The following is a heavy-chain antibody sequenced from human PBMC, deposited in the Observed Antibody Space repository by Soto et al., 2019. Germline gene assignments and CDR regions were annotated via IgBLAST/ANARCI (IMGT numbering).Heavy chain of an antibody. CDR1: GFTCSSYG. CDR3: AKDLDVDTAMGEHGIFDY. CDR2: ISYDGSNK. J-gene: IGHJ4*02. Sequence: SLRLSCVGSGFTCSSYGMHWVRQAPGKGLEWVAVISYDGSNKYYADSVKGRFTISRDNSKNTLYLQMNSLRAEDTAVYYCAKDLDVDTAMGEHGIFDYWGQGTLVTVSS. V-gene: IGHV3-30*18. D-gene: IGHD5-18*01.